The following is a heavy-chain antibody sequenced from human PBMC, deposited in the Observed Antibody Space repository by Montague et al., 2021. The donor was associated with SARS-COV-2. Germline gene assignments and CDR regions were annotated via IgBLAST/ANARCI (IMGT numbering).Heavy chain of an antibody. V-gene: IGHV4-39*01. Sequence: SETLSLTCTVSGGSISSSSYYWGWIRQPPGKGLEWIGSIYYSGSTYYNPSLKSRVTISVDTSKNQFSLTLSSVTAADTAVYYCARLVETYYYYYGMDVWGQGTTVTVSS. CDR2: IYYSGST. CDR1: GGSISSSSYY. J-gene: IGHJ6*02. D-gene: IGHD4-23*01. CDR3: ARLVETYYYYYGMDV.